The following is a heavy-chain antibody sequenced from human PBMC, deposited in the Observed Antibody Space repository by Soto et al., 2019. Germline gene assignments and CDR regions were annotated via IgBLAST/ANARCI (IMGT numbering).Heavy chain of an antibody. CDR1: GFTFSSYA. CDR2: ISGSGGST. CDR3: AKRVDYYDSSGYYRYFDY. Sequence: GGSLRLSCAASGFTFSSYAMSWVRQAPGKGLEWVSDISGSGGSTYYADSVKGRFTISRDNSKNTLYLQMNSLRAEDTAVYYCAKRVDYYDSSGYYRYFDYWGQGTLVTVSS. D-gene: IGHD3-22*01. V-gene: IGHV3-23*01. J-gene: IGHJ4*02.